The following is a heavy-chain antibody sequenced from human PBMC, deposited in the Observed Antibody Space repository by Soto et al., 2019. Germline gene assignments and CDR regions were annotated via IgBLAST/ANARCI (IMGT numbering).Heavy chain of an antibody. CDR3: AGRYCTNGVCSYQFDY. Sequence: PSETLSLTCAVSGGSISSGGYSWSWIRQPPGKGLEWIGYIYHSGSTYYNPSLKSRVTISVDRSKNQFSLKLSSVTAADTAVYYCAGRYCTNGVCSYQFDYWGQGTLVTVSS. D-gene: IGHD2-8*01. CDR1: GGSISSGGYS. CDR2: IYHSGST. V-gene: IGHV4-30-2*01. J-gene: IGHJ4*02.